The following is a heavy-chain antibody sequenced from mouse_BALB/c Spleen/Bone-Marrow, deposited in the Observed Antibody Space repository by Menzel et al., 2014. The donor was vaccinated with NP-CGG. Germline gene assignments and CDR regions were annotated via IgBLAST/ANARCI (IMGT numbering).Heavy chain of an antibody. Sequence: EVKLMESGPELEKSGASVKISCKASGYYFTGSNMNWVKQSNGKSLEWIGNIDPYYGGTSYNQKFKGKATLTVDKSSSTAYMQLKSLTSEDSAVYYCAIFSITTVVKGYWGQGTTHTVSS. J-gene: IGHJ2*01. CDR1: GYYFTGSN. CDR2: IDPYYGGT. V-gene: IGHV1-39*01. CDR3: AIFSITTVVKGY. D-gene: IGHD1-1*01.